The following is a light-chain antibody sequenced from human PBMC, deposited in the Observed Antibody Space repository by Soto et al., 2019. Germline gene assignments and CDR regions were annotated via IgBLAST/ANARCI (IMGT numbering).Light chain of an antibody. Sequence: QSVLTQPASVSGSPGQSITISCTGTSSDVAGYNYVSWYQQHPGKAPKLMIYDVSNRPSGVSNRFSGSKSGNTASLTISGLQAEDKADYYCSSYTSSSTYVFGTGTKVTVL. CDR3: SSYTSSSTYV. V-gene: IGLV2-14*01. J-gene: IGLJ1*01. CDR1: SSDVAGYNY. CDR2: DVS.